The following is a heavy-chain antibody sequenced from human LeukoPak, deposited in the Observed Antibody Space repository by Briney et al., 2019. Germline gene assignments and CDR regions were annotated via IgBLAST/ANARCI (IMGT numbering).Heavy chain of an antibody. Sequence: GGSLRLSCAASGFTFSSYGMHWVRQAPGKGLEWVAVISYDGSNEYYADSVKGRFTISRDNSKNTLYLQMNSLRAEDTAVYYCAKEGYCSGGSCYDGAFDYWGQGTLVTVSS. J-gene: IGHJ4*02. D-gene: IGHD2-15*01. CDR3: AKEGYCSGGSCYDGAFDY. CDR1: GFTFSSYG. CDR2: ISYDGSNE. V-gene: IGHV3-30*18.